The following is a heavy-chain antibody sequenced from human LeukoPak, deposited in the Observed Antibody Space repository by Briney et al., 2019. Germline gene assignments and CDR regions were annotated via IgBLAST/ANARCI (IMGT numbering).Heavy chain of an antibody. J-gene: IGHJ4*02. CDR1: GFTFDDYA. CDR2: ISWNSGSI. D-gene: IGHD2-2*01. Sequence: GGSLRLSCVASGFTFDDYAMHWVRQAPGKGLEWVSGISWNSGSIGYADSVKGRFTISRDNAKNSLYLQMNSLRAEDMALYYCAKGYCSSTSCYAGSLDYWGQGTLVTVSS. CDR3: AKGYCSSTSCYAGSLDY. V-gene: IGHV3-9*03.